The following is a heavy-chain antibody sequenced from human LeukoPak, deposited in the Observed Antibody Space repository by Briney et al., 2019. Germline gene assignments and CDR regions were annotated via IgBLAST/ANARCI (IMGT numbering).Heavy chain of an antibody. J-gene: IGHJ4*02. Sequence: GGSLRLSCAASGFTFSSYAMSWVRQAPGKGLEWVSVLSGSGGSTYYADSVKGRFTISRDNSKNTLYLQMNSLRAEDTAVYYCAKDLGSSGYSDPFDYWGQGTLVTVSS. CDR2: LSGSGGST. CDR1: GFTFSSYA. CDR3: AKDLGSSGYSDPFDY. V-gene: IGHV3-23*01. D-gene: IGHD3-22*01.